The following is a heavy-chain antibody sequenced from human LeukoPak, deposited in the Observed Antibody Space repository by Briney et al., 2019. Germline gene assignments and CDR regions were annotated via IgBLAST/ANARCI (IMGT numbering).Heavy chain of an antibody. J-gene: IGHJ4*02. V-gene: IGHV3-48*01. CDR2: ISSSSSTI. CDR1: GFIFSTYT. CDR3: AREDGSSYYYDN. D-gene: IGHD6-6*01. Sequence: GGSLRLSCAASGFIFSTYTMHWVRQAPGKGLERVSYISSSSSTIYYADSVRGRFTISRDNAKNSLYLQMNSLRAEDTAVYYCAREDGSSYYYDNWGQGTLVTVAS.